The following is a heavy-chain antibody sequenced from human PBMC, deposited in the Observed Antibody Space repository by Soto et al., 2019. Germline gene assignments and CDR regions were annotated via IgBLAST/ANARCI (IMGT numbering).Heavy chain of an antibody. V-gene: IGHV3-23*01. J-gene: IGHJ3*02. D-gene: IGHD2-15*01. CDR1: GFTFSSYA. Sequence: PGGSLRLSCAASGFTFSSYAMSWVRQAPGKGLEWVSAISGSGGSTYYADSVKGRFTISRDNSKNTLYLQMNSLRAEDTAVYYCAESPALGYCSGGSCLHDPLAIWGQGTMVTVSS. CDR3: AESPALGYCSGGSCLHDPLAI. CDR2: ISGSGGST.